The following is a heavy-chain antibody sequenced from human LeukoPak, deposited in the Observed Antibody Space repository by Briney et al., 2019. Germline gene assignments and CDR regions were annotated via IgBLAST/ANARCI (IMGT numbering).Heavy chain of an antibody. Sequence: GGSLRLSCAASGFTFNNYALSRVRQAPGKGLEWVSTISDSSAGTYHAASVKGRFTISRDNSKNTVFLHMNSLRAEDTALYYCAKHPGPYGGNPFNSWGLGTLVTVSS. CDR1: GFTFNNYA. CDR2: ISDSSAGT. D-gene: IGHD4-23*01. J-gene: IGHJ4*02. V-gene: IGHV3-23*01. CDR3: AKHPGPYGGNPFNS.